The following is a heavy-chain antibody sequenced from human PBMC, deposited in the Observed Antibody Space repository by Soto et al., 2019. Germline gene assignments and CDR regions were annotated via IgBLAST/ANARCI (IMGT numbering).Heavy chain of an antibody. CDR3: ARGGYCSGGRCYSNYYGMDV. Sequence: EVQLVESGGGLVQPGGSLRLSCAASGFTFSSYWMHWVRQAPGKGLVWVSRINSDGSSTSYADSVKGRFTISRDNAKKTLYLQMNSLRAEDTAVYYCARGGYCSGGRCYSNYYGMDVWGQGTTVTVSS. J-gene: IGHJ6*02. V-gene: IGHV3-74*01. D-gene: IGHD2-15*01. CDR1: GFTFSSYW. CDR2: INSDGSST.